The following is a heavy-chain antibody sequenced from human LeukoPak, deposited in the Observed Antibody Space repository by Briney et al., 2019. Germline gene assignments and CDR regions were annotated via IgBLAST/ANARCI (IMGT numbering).Heavy chain of an antibody. V-gene: IGHV4-39*07. CDR3: ARGGLSSAHDY. CDR2: IYYSGST. Sequence: PSETLSLTCTVSGGSISSSSYYWGWIRQPPGKGLEWIGSIYYSGSTYYNPSLKSRVTISVDTSKNQFSLKLSSVTAADTAVYYCARGGLSSAHDYWGQGTLVTVSS. D-gene: IGHD3-22*01. J-gene: IGHJ4*02. CDR1: GGSISSSSYY.